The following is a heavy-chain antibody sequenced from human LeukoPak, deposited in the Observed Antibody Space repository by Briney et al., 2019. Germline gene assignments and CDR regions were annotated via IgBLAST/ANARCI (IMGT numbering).Heavy chain of an antibody. V-gene: IGHV1-69*05. CDR2: IIPIFGTA. CDR1: GGTFSSYA. J-gene: IGHJ5*02. Sequence: SVKVSCKASGGTFSSYAISWVRQAPGQRLEWMGGIIPIFGTANYAQKFQGRVTITTDESTSTAYMELSSLRSEDTAVYYCARGRLVPAANWFDPWGQGTLVTVSS. D-gene: IGHD2-2*01. CDR3: ARGRLVPAANWFDP.